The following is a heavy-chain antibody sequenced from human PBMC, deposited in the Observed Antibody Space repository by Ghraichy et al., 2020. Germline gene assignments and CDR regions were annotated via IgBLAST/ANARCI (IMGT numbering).Heavy chain of an antibody. Sequence: ASVKVSCKASGYIFTGYYLHWVRQVPGQGLEWMGWISPHNGGTNYAQKFQGRITMTRDTSISTAYMELSRLTSDDTAVYYCARDNSGYFDYWGHRTLVTVSS. CDR2: ISPHNGGT. CDR3: ARDNSGYFDY. J-gene: IGHJ4*01. CDR1: GYIFTGYY. V-gene: IGHV1-2*02. D-gene: IGHD3-22*01.